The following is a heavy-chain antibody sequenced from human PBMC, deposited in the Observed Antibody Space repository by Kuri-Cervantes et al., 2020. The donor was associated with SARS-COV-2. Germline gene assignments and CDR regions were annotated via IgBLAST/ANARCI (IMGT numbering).Heavy chain of an antibody. D-gene: IGHD3-3*01. CDR1: EFTVVGNY. Sequence: GGSLRLSCEASEFTVVGNYMSWVRQAPGKGLEWVSLIYSGDGGATYYSDSVKGRFTISRDNAKNSLYLQMNSLRDEDTAVYYCARDLLNVWSGYYYYYGMDAWGQGTTVTVSS. CDR2: IYSGDGGAT. J-gene: IGHJ6*02. V-gene: IGHV3-66*01. CDR3: ARDLLNVWSGYYYYYGMDA.